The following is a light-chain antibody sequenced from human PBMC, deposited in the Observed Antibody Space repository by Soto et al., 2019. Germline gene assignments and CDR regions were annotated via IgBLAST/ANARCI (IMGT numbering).Light chain of an antibody. Sequence: DIQVTECPSFLSASVGDRVTITCRASQSIRSYLNLYQQKPGKAPTLLIYAASSLQSGVPSRLSGSGSGTEFTLTISSLLPDDYAAYYCQQQNSYSVSFGPGTKVDI. V-gene: IGKV1-39*02. CDR3: QQQNSYSVS. CDR1: QSIRSY. J-gene: IGKJ3*01. CDR2: AAS.